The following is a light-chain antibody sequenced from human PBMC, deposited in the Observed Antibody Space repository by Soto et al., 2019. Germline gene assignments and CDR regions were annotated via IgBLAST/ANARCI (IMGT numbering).Light chain of an antibody. V-gene: IGKV3-11*01. CDR1: QSVSSY. Sequence: EIVLPQSPATLSFSPWERAALSCRASQSVSSYLAWYQQKPGQAPRLLIYDASNRATGIPARFSGSGSGTDFTLTISSLEPEDFAVYYCQQRSNWPPITFGQGTRLEI. CDR2: DAS. CDR3: QQRSNWPPIT. J-gene: IGKJ5*01.